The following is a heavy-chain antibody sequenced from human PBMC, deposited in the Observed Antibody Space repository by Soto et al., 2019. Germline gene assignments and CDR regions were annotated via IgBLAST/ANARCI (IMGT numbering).Heavy chain of an antibody. Sequence: QVQLVESGGGVVQPGRSLRLSCAASGFTFSSYGIHWVRQAPGKGLEWVAVMSNAGDNKYYADSVKGRFTISRDNSKNTLYLQMNSLRPEDTAVYYCAKGGSSSCYGDAFDIWGQGTMVTVSS. CDR2: MSNAGDNK. CDR1: GFTFSSYG. D-gene: IGHD6-13*01. V-gene: IGHV3-30*18. J-gene: IGHJ3*02. CDR3: AKGGSSSCYGDAFDI.